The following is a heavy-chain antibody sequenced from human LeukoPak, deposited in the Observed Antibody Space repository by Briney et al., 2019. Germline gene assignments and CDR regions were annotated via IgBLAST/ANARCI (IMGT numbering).Heavy chain of an antibody. J-gene: IGHJ3*02. CDR1: GGSISSYY. CDR3: ARDERSSGWFRKDAFDI. CDR2: IYYSGST. Sequence: SETLSLTCTVSGGSISSYYWTWIRQPPGKGLEWIGYIYYSGSTNYNPPLKSRVTISVDTSKNQFSLKLSSVTAADTAVYYCARDERSSGWFRKDAFDIWGQGTMVTVSS. D-gene: IGHD6-19*01. V-gene: IGHV4-59*01.